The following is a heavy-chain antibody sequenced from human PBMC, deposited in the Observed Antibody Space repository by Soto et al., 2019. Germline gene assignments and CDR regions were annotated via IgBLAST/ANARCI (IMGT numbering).Heavy chain of an antibody. CDR3: ATSNCSGGSCYSYYLDY. V-gene: IGHV1-18*01. D-gene: IGHD2-15*01. Sequence: QVQLVQSGAEVKKPGASVKVSCKTSGYTFTSYGISWVRQAPGQGLEWMGWISAYNGNTNYAQKLQGRVTMTTDTSTSTAYMELRSLRSDDTAVYYCATSNCSGGSCYSYYLDYWGQGTLVTVSS. CDR1: GYTFTSYG. CDR2: ISAYNGNT. J-gene: IGHJ4*02.